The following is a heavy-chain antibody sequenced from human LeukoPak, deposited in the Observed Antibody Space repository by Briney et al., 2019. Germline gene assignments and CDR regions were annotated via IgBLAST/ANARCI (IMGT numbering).Heavy chain of an antibody. D-gene: IGHD3-22*01. CDR2: INPNSGGT. CDR1: GYTFTGYY. V-gene: IGHV1-2*02. J-gene: IGHJ6*02. CDR3: ARDLRYYYDSSGSITALGYYYYGMDV. Sequence: ASVRVSCKASGYTFTGYYMHWVRQAPGQGLEWMGWINPNSGGTNYAQKFQGRVTMTRDTSISIAYMELSRLRSDDTAVYYCARDLRYYYDSSGSITALGYYYYGMDVWGQGTTVTVSS.